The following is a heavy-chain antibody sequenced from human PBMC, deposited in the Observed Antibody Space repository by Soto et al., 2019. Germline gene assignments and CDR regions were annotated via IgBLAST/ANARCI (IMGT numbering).Heavy chain of an antibody. J-gene: IGHJ6*02. CDR1: GFTFSSYG. V-gene: IGHV3-33*01. D-gene: IGHD6-13*01. Sequence: QVQLVESGGGVVQPGRSLRLSCAASGFTFSSYGMHWVRQAPGKGLEWVAVIWYDGSNKYYADSVKGRFTISRDNSKNTLYLQMNSLRAEDTAVYYCARDRIAAAGKVMDVWGQGTTVTVSS. CDR2: IWYDGSNK. CDR3: ARDRIAAAGKVMDV.